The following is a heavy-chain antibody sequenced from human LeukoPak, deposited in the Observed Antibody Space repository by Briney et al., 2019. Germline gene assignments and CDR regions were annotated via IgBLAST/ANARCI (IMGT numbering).Heavy chain of an antibody. CDR3: ARHPSIVGATYGFDY. Sequence: SETLSLTCAVYGGSFSGYYWSWIRQPPGKGLEWIGEINHSGSTNYNPSLKSRVTISVDTSKNQFSLKLSSVTAADTAVYYCARHPSIVGATYGFDYWGQGTLVTVSS. CDR2: INHSGST. D-gene: IGHD1-26*01. V-gene: IGHV4-34*01. CDR1: GGSFSGYY. J-gene: IGHJ4*02.